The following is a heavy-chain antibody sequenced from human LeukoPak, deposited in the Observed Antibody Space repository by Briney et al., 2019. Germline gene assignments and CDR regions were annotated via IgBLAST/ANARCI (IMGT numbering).Heavy chain of an antibody. J-gene: IGHJ3*02. V-gene: IGHV3-23*01. CDR2: ISGGGVTT. CDR1: GFASIAYA. CDR3: AKERGLQPDAFDI. D-gene: IGHD4-11*01. Sequence: GGSLRLSCVGSGFASIAYALTWARQAPGKGLEWVSGISGGGVTTYYADSVKGRFTISRDNSKNTLYLQMNSLRAEDTAVYYCAKERGLQPDAFDIWGQGTMVTVSS.